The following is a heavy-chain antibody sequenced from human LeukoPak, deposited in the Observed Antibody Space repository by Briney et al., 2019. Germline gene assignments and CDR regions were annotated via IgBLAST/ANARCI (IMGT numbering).Heavy chain of an antibody. V-gene: IGHV1-18*01. D-gene: IGHD2-21*02. Sequence: ASVKVSCKASGYTFTSYGISWVRQAPGQGLEWMGWISAYNGNTNYAQKLQGRVTMTTDTSTSTAYMELRSLRSDDTAVYYCARGRWPVVVVTDISHALDYWGQGTLVTVSS. CDR2: ISAYNGNT. J-gene: IGHJ4*02. CDR3: ARGRWPVVVVTDISHALDY. CDR1: GYTFTSYG.